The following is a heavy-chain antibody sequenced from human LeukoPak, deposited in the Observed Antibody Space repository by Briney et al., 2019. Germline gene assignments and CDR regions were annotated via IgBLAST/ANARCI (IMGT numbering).Heavy chain of an antibody. Sequence: PGRSLRLSCAASGFTFSSYGMHWVRQAPGKGLEWVANIKQDGSEKYYVDAVKGRFTISRDNAKNSLYLQMNSLRAEDTAVYYCARDVDTAMANIDYWGQGTLVTVSS. V-gene: IGHV3-7*01. CDR2: IKQDGSEK. CDR1: GFTFSSYG. D-gene: IGHD5-18*01. CDR3: ARDVDTAMANIDY. J-gene: IGHJ4*02.